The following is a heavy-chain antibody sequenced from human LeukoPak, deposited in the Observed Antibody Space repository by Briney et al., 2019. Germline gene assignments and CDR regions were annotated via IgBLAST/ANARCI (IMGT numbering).Heavy chain of an antibody. J-gene: IGHJ4*02. CDR1: GGTFSSYA. V-gene: IGHV1-69*13. CDR2: IIPIFGTA. CDR3: ARGPDGYNWYFDY. Sequence: SVKVSCKASGGTFSSYAISWVRQAPGQGREWMGGIIPIFGTANYAQKFQGRVTITADESTSTAYMELSSLRSEDTAVYYCARGPDGYNWYFDYWGQGTLVTVSS. D-gene: IGHD5-24*01.